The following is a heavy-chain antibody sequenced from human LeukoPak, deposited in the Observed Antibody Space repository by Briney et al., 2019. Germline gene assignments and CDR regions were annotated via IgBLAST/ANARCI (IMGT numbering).Heavy chain of an antibody. D-gene: IGHD3-22*01. CDR2: ISYDGSNK. CDR1: GFTFSSYA. CDR3: ARDLRVYYYDSSGDAFDI. Sequence: PAGGSLRLSCAASGFTFSSYAMHWVRQAPGKGLEWVAVISYDGSNKYYADSVKGRFTISRDNSKNTLYLQMNSLRAEDTAVYYCARDLRVYYYDSSGDAFDIWGQGTMVTVSS. V-gene: IGHV3-30*04. J-gene: IGHJ3*02.